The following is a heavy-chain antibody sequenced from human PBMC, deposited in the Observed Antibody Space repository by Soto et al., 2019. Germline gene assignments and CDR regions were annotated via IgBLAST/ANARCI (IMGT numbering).Heavy chain of an antibody. CDR1: GGSFSGYY. CDR3: ARGGVTMVRGVRNYFDY. CDR2: INHSGST. Sequence: QVQLQQWGAGLLKPSETLSLTCAVYGGSFSGYYWSWIRQPPGKGLEWIGEINHSGSTIYNPSLKSRVTISVDTSKNQFSLKLSSVTAADTAVYYCARGGVTMVRGVRNYFDYWGQGTLVTVSS. V-gene: IGHV4-34*01. J-gene: IGHJ4*02. D-gene: IGHD3-10*01.